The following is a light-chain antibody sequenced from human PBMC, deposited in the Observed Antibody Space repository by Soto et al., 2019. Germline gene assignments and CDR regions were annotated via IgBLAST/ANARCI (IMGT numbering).Light chain of an antibody. CDR1: QSVSSN. V-gene: IGKV3-15*01. Sequence: EIVTTQSPATLSVSPGERATLSCRASQSVSSNLDWYQQKPGQAPRLLIYGASTRATGIPARFSGSGSGTEFTLTISSLQSEDFAVYYCQQYNNWPLTFGGGTKVEIK. J-gene: IGKJ4*01. CDR3: QQYNNWPLT. CDR2: GAS.